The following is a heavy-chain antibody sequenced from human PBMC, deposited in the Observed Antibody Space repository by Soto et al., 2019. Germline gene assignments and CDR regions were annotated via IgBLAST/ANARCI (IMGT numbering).Heavy chain of an antibody. CDR3: TSAYGGNSSYYYYYMDV. J-gene: IGHJ6*03. Sequence: GGSLRLSCAASGFTFSGSDMHWVRQASGKGLEWVGRIRSKANSYATAYAASVKGRFTISRDDSKNTAYLQMNSLKTEDTAVYYCTSAYGGNSSYYYYYMDVWGKGTTVTVSS. CDR2: IRSKANSYAT. V-gene: IGHV3-73*01. CDR1: GFTFSGSD. D-gene: IGHD2-21*02.